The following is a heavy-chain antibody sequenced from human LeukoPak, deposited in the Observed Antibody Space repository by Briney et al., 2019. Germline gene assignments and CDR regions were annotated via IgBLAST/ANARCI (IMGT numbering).Heavy chain of an antibody. CDR1: GFTVSSNY. CDR2: IYSGGST. Sequence: GGSLRLSCAASGFTVSSNYMSWVRQAPGKGLEWVSVIYSGGSTYYADSVKGRFTISRDNSKNTLYLQMNSLRAEDTAVYYCASLTMARGVVDYWGQGTLVTVPS. J-gene: IGHJ4*02. CDR3: ASLTMARGVVDY. D-gene: IGHD3-10*01. V-gene: IGHV3-53*01.